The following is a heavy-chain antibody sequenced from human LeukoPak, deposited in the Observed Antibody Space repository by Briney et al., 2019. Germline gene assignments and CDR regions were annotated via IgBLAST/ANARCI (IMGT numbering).Heavy chain of an antibody. J-gene: IGHJ4*02. V-gene: IGHV4-39*01. CDR2: IFYSGST. D-gene: IGHD6-13*01. CDR1: GGSISSGKDF. Sequence: ETLSLTCTVSGGSISSGKDFWGWIRQPPGKGLEWIGSIFYSGSTYYNPSLKSRVTISVDTSRNEFSLKVMSATVADTAVYYCARRGITYSSSFFEFWGQGALVTVSS. CDR3: ARRGITYSSSFFEF.